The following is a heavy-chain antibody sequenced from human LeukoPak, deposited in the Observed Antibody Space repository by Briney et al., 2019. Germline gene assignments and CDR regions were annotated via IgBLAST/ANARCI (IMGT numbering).Heavy chain of an antibody. J-gene: IGHJ4*02. CDR2: IYYSGTT. CDR1: GGSISSSGYY. D-gene: IGHD6-19*01. CDR3: ARVAYSSGWHVDY. V-gene: IGHV4-31*03. Sequence: SSETLSLTCTVSGGSISSSGYYWNWIRQHPGKGLEWIGYIYYSGTTYYNPSLKSRVTISVDTSKNQFSLKLSFVTAADTAVYYCARVAYSSGWHVDYWGQGTLVTVSS.